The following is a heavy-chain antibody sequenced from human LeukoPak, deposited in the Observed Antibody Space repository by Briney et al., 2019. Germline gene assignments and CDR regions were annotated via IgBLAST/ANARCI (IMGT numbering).Heavy chain of an antibody. CDR3: ARGTALDV. Sequence: SETLSLTCTVSGGSISSYYWSWIRQPPGKGLEWIGEINHSGSTNYNPSLKSRVTISVDTSKNQFPLKLSSVTAADTAVYYCARGTALDVWGQGTTVTVSS. J-gene: IGHJ6*02. V-gene: IGHV4-34*01. CDR1: GGSISSYY. CDR2: INHSGST.